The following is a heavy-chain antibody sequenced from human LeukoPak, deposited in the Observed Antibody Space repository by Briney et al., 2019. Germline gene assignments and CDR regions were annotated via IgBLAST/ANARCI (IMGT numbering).Heavy chain of an antibody. CDR1: GYTFTGYY. D-gene: IGHD5-12*01. Sequence: ASVKVSCKASGYTFTGYYMHWVRQAPGQGLEWMGWINPNSGGTNYAQKFQGRVTMTRDTSISTAYMELSRLRSDDTAVYYCARDVKVATITWGGYYYYMDVWGKGTTVTVSS. CDR2: INPNSGGT. CDR3: ARDVKVATITWGGYYYYMDV. J-gene: IGHJ6*03. V-gene: IGHV1-2*02.